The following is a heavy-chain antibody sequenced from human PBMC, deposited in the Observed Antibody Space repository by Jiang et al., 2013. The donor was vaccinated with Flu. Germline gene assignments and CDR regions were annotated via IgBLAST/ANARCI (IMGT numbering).Heavy chain of an antibody. CDR1: GFSLSTSGMC. D-gene: IGHD6-19*01. V-gene: IGHV2-70*11. Sequence: KPTQTLTLTCTFSGFSLSTSGMCVSWIRQPPGKALEWLARIDWDDDKYYRVSLKTRLTISKDTSKNQVFLTMTNMDPVDTATYYCARTLVAVSGSSWEPSWGQGTLVTVSS. CDR2: IDWDDDK. CDR3: ARTLVAVSGSSWEPS. J-gene: IGHJ5*02.